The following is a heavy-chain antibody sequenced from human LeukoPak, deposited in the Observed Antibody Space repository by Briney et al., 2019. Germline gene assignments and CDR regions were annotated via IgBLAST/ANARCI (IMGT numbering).Heavy chain of an antibody. Sequence: GGSLRLSCAASRFIFSSYAMTWVRQAPGKGLEWVSSISGSGGSTDYADSVKGRFTISRDNSKNTLDLQMNSLRAEDTAVYYCARDKGDAFDIWGQGTMVTVSS. CDR3: ARDKGDAFDI. V-gene: IGHV3-23*01. CDR1: RFIFSSYA. CDR2: ISGSGGST. J-gene: IGHJ3*02.